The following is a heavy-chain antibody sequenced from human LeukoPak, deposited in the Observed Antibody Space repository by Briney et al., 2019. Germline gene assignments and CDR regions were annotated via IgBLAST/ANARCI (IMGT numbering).Heavy chain of an antibody. Sequence: ASVKVSCKASGYTFTGYYMHWVRQAPGQGLEWMGWINPNSGGTNYAQKFQGRVTMTRDTSISTAYMELSRLRSDDTAVYYCARAASGAGRYRAFDIWGQGTMVTVSS. D-gene: IGHD3-10*01. CDR1: GYTFTGYY. V-gene: IGHV1-2*02. CDR3: ARAASGAGRYRAFDI. J-gene: IGHJ3*02. CDR2: INPNSGGT.